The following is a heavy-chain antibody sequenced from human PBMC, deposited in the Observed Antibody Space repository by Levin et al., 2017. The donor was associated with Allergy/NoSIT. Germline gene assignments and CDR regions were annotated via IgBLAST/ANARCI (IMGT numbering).Heavy chain of an antibody. CDR3: ARETSELDY. V-gene: IGHV3-7*04. CDR1: EFTFSVYW. J-gene: IGHJ4*02. Sequence: PGESLKISCAASEFTFSVYWMSWVRQAPGKGLEWVANIKEDGSEKYYVDSVKGRFTISRDNAKNSLYLQMNSLSAEDTAVYYCARETSELDYWGQGTLVTVSS. CDR2: IKEDGSEK.